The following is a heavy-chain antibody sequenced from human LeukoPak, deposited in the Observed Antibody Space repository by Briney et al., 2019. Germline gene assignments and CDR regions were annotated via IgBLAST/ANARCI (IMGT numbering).Heavy chain of an antibody. V-gene: IGHV4-59*01. D-gene: IGHD2-21*01. CDR1: GGSISSYY. CDR3: ARVASSYSGYYYYYMDV. CDR2: IYYSGST. Sequence: TSETLSLTCTVSGGSISSYYWSWIRQPPGKGLEWIGYIYYSGSTNYNPSLKSRVTISVDTSKNQFSLKLSSVTAADTAVYYCARVASSYSGYYYYYMDVWGKGTTVTVSS. J-gene: IGHJ6*03.